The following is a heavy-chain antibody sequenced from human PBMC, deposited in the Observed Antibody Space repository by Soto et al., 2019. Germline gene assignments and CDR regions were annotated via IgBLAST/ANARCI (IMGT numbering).Heavy chain of an antibody. Sequence: GASMKVSCKASGYTFTSYGISWVRQAPGQGLEWMGWISAYNGNTNYAQKFQGRVTIIADESTSTAYMELSSLRSEDTAMYYCARDATLYDSSAYYYLYWGQGTLVTVSS. D-gene: IGHD3-22*01. CDR2: ISAYNGNT. J-gene: IGHJ4*02. V-gene: IGHV1-18*01. CDR1: GYTFTSYG. CDR3: ARDATLYDSSAYYYLY.